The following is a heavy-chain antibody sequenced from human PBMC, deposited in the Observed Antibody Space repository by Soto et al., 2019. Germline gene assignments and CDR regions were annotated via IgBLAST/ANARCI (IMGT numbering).Heavy chain of an antibody. D-gene: IGHD2-21*02. J-gene: IGHJ6*02. V-gene: IGHV4-30-4*08. Sequence: QVQLQQSGPGLVKPSQTLSLTCTVSGGSINSDYYHWTWIRQSPERGLEWIGYIHHSGSILYNPSLKSRVTISVDTSKNQFSLHLSSVTAADTAVYFCAREDDGGDTLDVWGQGTTVTVSS. CDR1: GGSINSDYYH. CDR3: AREDDGGDTLDV. CDR2: IHHSGSI.